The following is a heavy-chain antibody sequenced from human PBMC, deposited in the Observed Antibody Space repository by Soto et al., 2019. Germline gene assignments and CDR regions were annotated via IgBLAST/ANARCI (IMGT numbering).Heavy chain of an antibody. J-gene: IGHJ4*02. CDR1: GFTFSSYA. CDR3: ARESSGSYFY. D-gene: IGHD1-26*01. Sequence: QVQLVESGGGVVQPGRSLRLSCAASGFTFSSYAMHRVRQAPGKGLEWVAVISYDGSNKYYADSVKGRFTISRDNSKNTLYLQMNSLRAEDTAVYYCARESSGSYFYWGQGTLVTVSS. V-gene: IGHV3-30-3*01. CDR2: ISYDGSNK.